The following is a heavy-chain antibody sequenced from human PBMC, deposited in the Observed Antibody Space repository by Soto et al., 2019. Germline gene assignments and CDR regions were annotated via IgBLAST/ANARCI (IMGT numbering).Heavy chain of an antibody. CDR3: VKEDYYDSSGPSDY. J-gene: IGHJ4*02. V-gene: IGHV3-64D*06. Sequence: PGGSLRLSCSASGFTFSSYAMHWVRQAPGKGLEYVSAISSNGGSTYYADSVKGRFTISRDNSKNTLYLQMSSLRAEDTAVYYCVKEDYYDSSGPSDYWGQGTLVTVSS. CDR1: GFTFSSYA. D-gene: IGHD3-22*01. CDR2: ISSNGGST.